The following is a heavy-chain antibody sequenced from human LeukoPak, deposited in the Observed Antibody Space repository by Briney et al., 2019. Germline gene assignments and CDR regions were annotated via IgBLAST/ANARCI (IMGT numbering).Heavy chain of an antibody. D-gene: IGHD3-3*01. CDR1: GFTFSNYA. J-gene: IGHJ5*02. Sequence: PGGSLRLSCAASGFTFSNYAMSWVRQTPGKGLEWVSVISGSGRSTYYADSVKGRFTISRDNAKNSLYLQMNSLRAEDTAVYYCARDRGSSAGLEDFWSGYWVGSHNWFDPWGQGTLVTVSS. V-gene: IGHV3-23*01. CDR2: ISGSGRST. CDR3: ARDRGSSAGLEDFWSGYWVGSHNWFDP.